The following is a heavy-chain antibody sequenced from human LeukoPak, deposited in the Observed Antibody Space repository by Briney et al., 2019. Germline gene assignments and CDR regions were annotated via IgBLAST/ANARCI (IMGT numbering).Heavy chain of an antibody. J-gene: IGHJ6*02. V-gene: IGHV3-15*01. CDR2: IKSKTDGGTT. CDR1: GFTFSNAW. D-gene: IGHD2-2*01. CDR3: TTEDIVVVPAAHYYYGMDV. Sequence: GGSLRLSCAASGFTFSNAWMSWVRQAPGKGLEWVGRIKSKTDGGTTDYVAPVKGRFTISRDDSKNTLYLKMNSLKTEDTAVYYCTTEDIVVVPAAHYYYGMDVWGQGTTVTVSS.